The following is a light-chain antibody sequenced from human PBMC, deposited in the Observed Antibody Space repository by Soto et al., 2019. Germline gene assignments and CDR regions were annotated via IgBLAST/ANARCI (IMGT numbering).Light chain of an antibody. CDR1: SSDVGYYNY. J-gene: IGLJ3*02. CDR3: SSYTTSSNQV. Sequence: QSVLTQPASVSGSPGQSITISCTGTSSDVGYYNYVSWYQHHPGKAPKLMIYEVSNRPSGVSNRFSGSKSGNTASLTISGLQAEDEADYYCSSYTTSSNQVFGGGTKLTVL. CDR2: EVS. V-gene: IGLV2-14*01.